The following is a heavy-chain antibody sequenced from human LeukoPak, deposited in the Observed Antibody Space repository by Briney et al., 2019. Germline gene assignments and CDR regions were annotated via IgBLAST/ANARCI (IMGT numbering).Heavy chain of an antibody. V-gene: IGHV3-23*01. CDR2: ISGSGLST. CDR1: GFNFNTFA. D-gene: IGHD2-2*01. Sequence: PGGSQRLSCAASGFNFNTFALNWVRHAPGKGLQWVSAISGSGLSTYYADSVKGRFTISRDNSKNTLFLQLSRLTPEDTATYYCAKPRYCSTTSCSSYGFDVWGQGTTVTVSS. CDR3: AKPRYCSTTSCSSYGFDV. J-gene: IGHJ6*02.